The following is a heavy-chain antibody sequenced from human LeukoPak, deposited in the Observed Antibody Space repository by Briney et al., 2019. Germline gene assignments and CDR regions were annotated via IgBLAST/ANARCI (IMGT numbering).Heavy chain of an antibody. CDR1: GFTFSSYW. CDR3: ARASYCSSTSCYMGYYYMDV. V-gene: IGHV3-7*01. CDR2: IKQDGSEK. J-gene: IGHJ6*03. D-gene: IGHD2-2*02. Sequence: GSLRLSCAASGFTFSSYWMSWVRQAPGKGLEWVANIKQDGSEKYYVDSVKGRFTISRDNAKNSLYLQMNSLRAEDTAVYYCARASYCSSTSCYMGYYYMDVWGKGTTVTVSS.